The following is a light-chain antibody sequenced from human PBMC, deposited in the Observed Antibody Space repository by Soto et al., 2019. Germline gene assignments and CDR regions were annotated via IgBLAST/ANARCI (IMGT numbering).Light chain of an antibody. CDR3: QQYTDWPPT. Sequence: EIVMSQSPATLSVSPGQRATLSCRASQSVRTTVAWYHQRPGQAPRLLIFGASTRASGVPDRFSGDGSGTDFTLTVTSLHSEDFGIYYCQQYTDWPPTFGQGIKVDIK. V-gene: IGKV3-15*01. J-gene: IGKJ1*01. CDR2: GAS. CDR1: QSVRTT.